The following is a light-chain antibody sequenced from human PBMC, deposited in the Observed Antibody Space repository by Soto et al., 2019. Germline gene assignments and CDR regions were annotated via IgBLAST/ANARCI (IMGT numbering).Light chain of an antibody. Sequence: EIVLTQSPGTLSLSPGERATVFCRASQGVESSYLAWFQQKPGQAPRLLIYGASRRATGVPDRFSGSGSGTDLTLTITRLEPEDFAVYYCHQYETSSWTVGQGTKVEI. V-gene: IGKV3-20*01. J-gene: IGKJ1*01. CDR1: QGVESSY. CDR3: HQYETSSWT. CDR2: GAS.